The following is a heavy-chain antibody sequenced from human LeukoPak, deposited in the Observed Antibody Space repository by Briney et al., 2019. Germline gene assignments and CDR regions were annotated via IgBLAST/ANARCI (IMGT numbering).Heavy chain of an antibody. J-gene: IGHJ4*02. CDR3: ARTYSLYYFDY. V-gene: IGHV1-2*04. D-gene: IGHD6-13*01. Sequence: ASVKVSCKASGYKFTDYYMRWVRQAPGQGLEWMGWINPNSGGTNYAQKFQGWVTMTRDTSISTAYMELSRLRSDDTAVYYCARTYSLYYFDYWGQGTLVTVSS. CDR1: GYKFTDYY. CDR2: INPNSGGT.